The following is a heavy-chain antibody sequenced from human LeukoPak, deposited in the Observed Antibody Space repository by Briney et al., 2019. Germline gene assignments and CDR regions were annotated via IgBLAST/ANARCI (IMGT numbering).Heavy chain of an antibody. CDR3: ARDRVTGTDFDY. J-gene: IGHJ4*02. V-gene: IGHV1-2*02. Sequence: ASVKVSCKASGYTFTGYYMHWVRQAPGQGLEWMGWINPNSGGTNCAQKFQGRVTMTRDTSISTAYMELSRLRSDDTAVYYCARDRVTGTDFDYWGQGTLVTVSS. CDR1: GYTFTGYY. CDR2: INPNSGGT. D-gene: IGHD1-20*01.